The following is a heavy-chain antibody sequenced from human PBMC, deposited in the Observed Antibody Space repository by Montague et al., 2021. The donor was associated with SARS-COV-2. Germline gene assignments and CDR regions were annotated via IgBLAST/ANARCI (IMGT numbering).Heavy chain of an antibody. CDR3: AGRSYDILTGYSIPNWFDP. CDR2: IYYSGST. Sequence: SETLSLTCTVSGGSISSSSYYWGWIRQPPGKGLEWIGSIYYSGSTYYNPSLKSRVTIPVDTSKNQFSLKLSSVTAADTAVYYCAGRSYDILTGYSIPNWFDPWGQGTLVTVSS. V-gene: IGHV4-39*01. CDR1: GGSISSSSYY. J-gene: IGHJ5*02. D-gene: IGHD3-9*01.